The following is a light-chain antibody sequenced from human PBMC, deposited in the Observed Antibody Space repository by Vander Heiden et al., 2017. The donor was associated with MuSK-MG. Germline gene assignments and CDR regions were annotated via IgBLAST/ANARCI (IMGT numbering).Light chain of an antibody. CDR1: QFIDNY. J-gene: IGKJ2*01. CDR3: QQSDRIPHT. Sequence: DIQMTQSPSSLSASVGDRVTITCRASQFIDNYLNWYQQMPGRAPKLLVFSASGLQSGVPSRFSGSGSETELTLTISRLQPEDSATYYCQQSDRIPHTFGQGTKLEIK. CDR2: SAS. V-gene: IGKV1-39*01.